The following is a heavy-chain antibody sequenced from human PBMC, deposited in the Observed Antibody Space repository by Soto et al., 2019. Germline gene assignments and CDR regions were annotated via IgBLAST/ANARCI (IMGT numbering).Heavy chain of an antibody. V-gene: IGHV4-34*01. CDR2: INHSGST. CDR1: GGSFSGYY. J-gene: IGHJ6*02. D-gene: IGHD5-18*01. Sequence: SETLSLTCAVYGGSFSGYYWSWIRQPPGKGLEWIGEINHSGSTKYNPSLKSRVTISVDTSKNQFSLKLSSVTAADTAVYYCARRIQLWFRASYYYGMDVWGQGTTVTVSS. CDR3: ARRIQLWFRASYYYGMDV.